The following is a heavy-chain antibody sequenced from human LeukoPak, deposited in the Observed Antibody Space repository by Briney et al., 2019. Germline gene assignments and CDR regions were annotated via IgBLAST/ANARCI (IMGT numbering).Heavy chain of an antibody. J-gene: IGHJ4*02. CDR2: ISTGSSTI. V-gene: IGHV3-48*04. Sequence: GGPLRLSCAASGFSFSSYSMNWVRQAPGKGLEWVSYISTGSSTIYYADSVRGRFTISRDNAENSLFLQMNSLRAEDTAVYYCGRAGTALDYWGQGTLVTVSS. CDR3: GRAGTALDY. CDR1: GFSFSSYS. D-gene: IGHD2-21*02.